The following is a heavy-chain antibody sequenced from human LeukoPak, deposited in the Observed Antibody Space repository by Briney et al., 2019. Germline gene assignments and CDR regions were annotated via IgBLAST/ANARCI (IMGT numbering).Heavy chain of an antibody. V-gene: IGHV1-46*01. Sequence: GASVKVSCKASGYTFTSYYMHWVRQAPGQGLEWMGIINPSGGGTSYAQKFQGRVTMTRDTSTSTVYMELSSLRSEDTAVYYCARDLGDAYYYYYGMDVWGQGTTVTVSS. CDR1: GYTFTSYY. D-gene: IGHD3-16*01. CDR2: INPSGGGT. J-gene: IGHJ6*02. CDR3: ARDLGDAYYYYYGMDV.